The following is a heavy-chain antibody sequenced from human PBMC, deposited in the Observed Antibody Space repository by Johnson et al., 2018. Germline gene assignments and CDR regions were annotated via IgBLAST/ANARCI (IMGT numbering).Heavy chain of an antibody. J-gene: IGHJ6*02. CDR3: ARGGGGMDV. Sequence: VQLVESGGGLVQPGRSLRLSCAASGFTFDDHVMHWVRQAPGKGLEWVSGISWNSGNIDYADSGKGRFTISRDNAKNSLYLQMNSLRAEDTAVYYCARGGGGMDVWGQGTTVTVSS. CDR1: GFTFDDHV. V-gene: IGHV3-9*01. CDR2: ISWNSGNI. D-gene: IGHD4-23*01.